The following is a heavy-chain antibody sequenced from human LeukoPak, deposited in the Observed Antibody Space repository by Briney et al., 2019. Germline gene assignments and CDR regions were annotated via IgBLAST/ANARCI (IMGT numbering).Heavy chain of an antibody. Sequence: GGSLRLSCSASGFIFSNYAMRWVRQAPGKGLEWVSSISASGGRTYYADSVQGRFTISRDNSKNTLYLQINSLRAEDTAVFYCARGSETGTTSRWFDPWGQGTLVTVSS. CDR3: ARGSETGTTSRWFDP. J-gene: IGHJ5*02. D-gene: IGHD1-1*01. V-gene: IGHV3-23*01. CDR2: ISASGGRT. CDR1: GFIFSNYA.